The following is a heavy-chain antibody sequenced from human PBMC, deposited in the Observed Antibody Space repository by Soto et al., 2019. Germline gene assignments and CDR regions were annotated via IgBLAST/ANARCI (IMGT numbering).Heavy chain of an antibody. J-gene: IGHJ4*02. CDR2: ISYDGSKT. Sequence: GGSLRLSCAASGFTFSSYGMHWVRQAPGKGPEWVAVISYDGSKTYYADSVKGRFTISRDNSKNTLYLQMNSLSGEDTAVYYCAKDMRNHNEFWSGYVDYWGQGTLVTVSS. CDR1: GFTFSSYG. V-gene: IGHV3-30*18. CDR3: AKDMRNHNEFWSGYVDY. D-gene: IGHD3-3*01.